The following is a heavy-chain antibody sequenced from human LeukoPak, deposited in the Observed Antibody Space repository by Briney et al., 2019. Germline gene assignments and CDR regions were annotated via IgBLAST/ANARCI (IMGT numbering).Heavy chain of an antibody. J-gene: IGHJ4*02. D-gene: IGHD4-17*01. CDR2: IKQDGSQK. V-gene: IGHV3-7*03. CDR3: ARDWFDGDYDRFDY. CDR1: GFIFGDHA. Sequence: GGSLRLSCTASGFIFGDHAMSWVRQAPGKGLEWVANIKQDGSQKFSVDSVKGRFTISRDNAKNSLYLQMNSLRVEDTAVYYCARDWFDGDYDRFDYWGQGTLVTVSS.